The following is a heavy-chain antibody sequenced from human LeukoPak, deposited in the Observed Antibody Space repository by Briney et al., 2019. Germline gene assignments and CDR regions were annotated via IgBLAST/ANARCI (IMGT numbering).Heavy chain of an antibody. D-gene: IGHD7-27*01. CDR1: GFTFSSYE. Sequence: PGGSLRLSCAASGFTFSSYEMNWVRQAPGKGLEWVSYISSSGSTIYYADSVKGRFTISRDNAKNSLYLQMNSLRAEDTAVYYCARNVATGGFDYWGQGTLVTVSS. J-gene: IGHJ4*02. CDR2: ISSSGSTI. CDR3: ARNVATGGFDY. V-gene: IGHV3-48*03.